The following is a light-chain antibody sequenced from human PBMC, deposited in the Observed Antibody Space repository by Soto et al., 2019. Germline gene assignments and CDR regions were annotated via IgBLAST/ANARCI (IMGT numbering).Light chain of an antibody. CDR1: QSVSSGY. CDR3: QQYGSSPRT. V-gene: IGKV3-20*01. CDR2: GAS. J-gene: IGKJ1*01. Sequence: EIVLTQSPVTLSLSPGERATLSCRASQSVSSGYLAWYQQKPGQAPSLLIYGASSRATGIPDRFSGSGSGTDFTLTISRLEPEDFAVYYCQQYGSSPRTFGQGTKVDIK.